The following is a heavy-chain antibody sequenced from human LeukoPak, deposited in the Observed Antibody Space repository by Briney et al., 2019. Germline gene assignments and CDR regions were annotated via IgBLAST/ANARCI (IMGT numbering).Heavy chain of an antibody. CDR3: TTEVRWELLARAEYFQH. D-gene: IGHD1-26*01. V-gene: IGHV3-15*01. CDR1: GFTFSSYW. Sequence: GGSLRLSCAASGFTFSSYWMSWVRQAPGKGLEWVGRIKSKTDGGTTDYAAPVKGRFTISRDDSKNTLYLQMNSLKTEDTAVYYCTTEVRWELLARAEYFQHWGQGTLVTVSS. J-gene: IGHJ1*01. CDR2: IKSKTDGGTT.